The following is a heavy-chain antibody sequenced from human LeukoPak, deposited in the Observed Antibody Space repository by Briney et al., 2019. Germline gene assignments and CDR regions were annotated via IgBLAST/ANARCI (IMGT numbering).Heavy chain of an antibody. Sequence: GRSLRLSCAASGFTFSSYAMHWVRQAPGKGLEWVAVISYDGSNKYYADSVKGRFTITRDNSKNTLYLQMNSLRAEDTAVYYCARDYGSGSPDYWGQGTLVTVSS. D-gene: IGHD3-10*01. V-gene: IGHV3-30*04. CDR3: ARDYGSGSPDY. J-gene: IGHJ4*02. CDR1: GFTFSSYA. CDR2: ISYDGSNK.